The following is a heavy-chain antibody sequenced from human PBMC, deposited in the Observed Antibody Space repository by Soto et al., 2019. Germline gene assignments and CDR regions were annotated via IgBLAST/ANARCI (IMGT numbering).Heavy chain of an antibody. D-gene: IGHD2-2*02. J-gene: IGHJ6*02. CDR2: INPNSGGT. CDR1: GYTFSGYY. V-gene: IGHV1-2*02. Sequence: ASVKVSCKASGYTFSGYYIHWLRQAPGQGLEWMGWINPNSGGTNYAQKFQGRVTVTRDTPTSTAYMELSRLTSDDTAVYYCARSLTEGYCTITGCYTRPLYGMDVWRQGTTFTVSS. CDR3: ARSLTEGYCTITGCYTRPLYGMDV.